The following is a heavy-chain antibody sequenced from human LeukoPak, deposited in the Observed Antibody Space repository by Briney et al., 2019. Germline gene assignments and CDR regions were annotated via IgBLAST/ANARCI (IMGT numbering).Heavy chain of an antibody. CDR3: ARDGANDGTTGAIDY. CDR2: ISSNGGST. V-gene: IGHV3-64D*06. J-gene: IGHJ4*02. Sequence: PGGSLRLSCSASGFTFSSYAMHWVRQAPGKGLEYVSAISSNGGSTYYADSVKGRFTISRDNSKNTLYLQMSSLRAEDTAVYYCARDGANDGTTGAIDYWGQGTLVTVSS. D-gene: IGHD4-23*01. CDR1: GFTFSSYA.